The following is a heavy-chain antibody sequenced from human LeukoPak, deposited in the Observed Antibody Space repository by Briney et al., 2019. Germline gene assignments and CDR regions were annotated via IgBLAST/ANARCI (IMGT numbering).Heavy chain of an antibody. V-gene: IGHV1-18*04. CDR2: ISPYNGNT. D-gene: IGHD2-15*01. J-gene: IGHJ5*02. CDR1: GYTFSSYA. CDR3: ARDGLDIVVVVAATPWGFWFDP. Sequence: ASVKVSCKASGYTFSSYAISWVRQAPGQGLEWMGWISPYNGNTKYAQKFQGRVTMTRDTSTSTVYMELSSLRSEDTAVYYCARDGLDIVVVVAATPWGFWFDPWGQGTLVTVSS.